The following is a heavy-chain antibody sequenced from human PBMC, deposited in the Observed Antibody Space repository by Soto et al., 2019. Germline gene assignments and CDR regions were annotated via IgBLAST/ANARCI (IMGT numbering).Heavy chain of an antibody. D-gene: IGHD2-8*01. CDR3: ARDIESVTAKHFFYYYAMDV. J-gene: IGHJ6*02. Sequence: VASVKVSCKASGFTFSNYGLNWVRQAPGQGLEWMGWVSANNGHTNYAQNLQGRVSMTTDTSTSTAYMELRGLRFDDTAVYYCARDIESVTAKHFFYYYAMDVWGPGTTVTVYS. CDR2: VSANNGHT. CDR1: GFTFSNYG. V-gene: IGHV1-18*01.